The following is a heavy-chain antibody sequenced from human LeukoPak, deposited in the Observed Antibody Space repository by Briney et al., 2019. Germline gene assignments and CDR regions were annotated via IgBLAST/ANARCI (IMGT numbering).Heavy chain of an antibody. Sequence: PGRSLRLSCAASGFTFSSYAMHWVRQAPGKGLEWVAVISYDGSNKYHADSVKGRFTISRDNSKNTLYLQMNSLRAEDTAVYYCASHLDIVVVPAANGPFAFDIWGQGTMVTVSS. D-gene: IGHD2-2*01. CDR1: GFTFSSYA. V-gene: IGHV3-30-3*01. J-gene: IGHJ3*02. CDR2: ISYDGSNK. CDR3: ASHLDIVVVPAANGPFAFDI.